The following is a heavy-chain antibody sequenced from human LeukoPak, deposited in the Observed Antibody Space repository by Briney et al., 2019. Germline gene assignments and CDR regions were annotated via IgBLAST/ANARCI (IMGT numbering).Heavy chain of an antibody. J-gene: IGHJ4*02. CDR3: ARDQPQLRYFDWLLSPFDY. CDR1: GYTFTSYG. CDR2: ISAYNGNT. Sequence: GASVKVSCTASGYTFTSYGISWVRQAPGQGLEWMGWISAYNGNTNYAQKLQGRVTMTTDTSTSTAYMELRSLRSDYTAVYYCARDQPQLRYFDWLLSPFDYWGQGTLVTVSS. V-gene: IGHV1-18*04. D-gene: IGHD3-9*01.